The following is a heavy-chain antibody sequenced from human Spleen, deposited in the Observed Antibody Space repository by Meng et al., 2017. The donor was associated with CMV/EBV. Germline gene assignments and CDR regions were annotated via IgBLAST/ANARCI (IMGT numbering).Heavy chain of an antibody. CDR3: ARDRGAAAGGFDP. J-gene: IGHJ5*02. V-gene: IGHV4-39*07. Sequence: HLQAPDPGLVQASSPLSLTCTVTGGASSSSSYYWGWIRQPPGKGLELIGSIYYSGSTYSNPSLKSRVTISVDTSKNQFSLKLSSVTAADTAVYYCARDRGAAAGGFDPWGQGTLVTVSS. CDR1: GGASSSSSYY. CDR2: IYYSGST. D-gene: IGHD6-13*01.